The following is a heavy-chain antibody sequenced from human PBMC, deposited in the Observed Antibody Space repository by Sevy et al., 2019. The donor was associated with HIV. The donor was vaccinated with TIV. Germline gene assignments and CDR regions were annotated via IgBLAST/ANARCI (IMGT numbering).Heavy chain of an antibody. J-gene: IGHJ1*01. CDR2: FKSKADGGTP. D-gene: IGHD3-16*01. Sequence: GGSLRLSCAASGFTFSNVWMTWVRQPPGKGLEWVGLFKSKADGGTPDYAAAVKDRFIVSRDDSKSMLILQMNSLKTDDTSVYYGARGGSLFQHWGQGTLVTVSS. V-gene: IGHV3-15*01. CDR1: GFTFSNVW. CDR3: ARGGSLFQH.